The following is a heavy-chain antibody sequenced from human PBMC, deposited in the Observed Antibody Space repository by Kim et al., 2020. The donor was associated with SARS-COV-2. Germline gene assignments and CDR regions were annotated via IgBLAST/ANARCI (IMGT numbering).Heavy chain of an antibody. D-gene: IGHD5-12*01. J-gene: IGHJ4*02. CDR2: IKKDGGEK. CDR1: GFTFSSYW. V-gene: IGHV3-7*01. Sequence: GGSLRLSCAASGFTFSSYWMSWVRQAPGKGLEWVATIKKDGGEKYYVDSVKGRFTISRDNAKNSLDLQLGSLRAEDTAVYYCARGYSGYDRYVPFDYWGQGTLVTVSS. CDR3: ARGYSGYDRYVPFDY.